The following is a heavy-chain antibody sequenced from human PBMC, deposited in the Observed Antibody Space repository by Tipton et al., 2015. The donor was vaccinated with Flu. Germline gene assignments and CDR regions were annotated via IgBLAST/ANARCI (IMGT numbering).Heavy chain of an antibody. CDR1: GGSFSGYY. CDR2: INHSGST. CDR3: ASKFPLYYYMDV. J-gene: IGHJ6*03. V-gene: IGHV4-34*01. Sequence: TLSLTCAVYGGSFSGYYWSWIRQPPGKGLEWIGEINHSGSTNYNPSLKSRVTISVDTSKNQFSLKLSSVTAADTAVYYCASKFPLYYYMDVWGKGTTVTVSS.